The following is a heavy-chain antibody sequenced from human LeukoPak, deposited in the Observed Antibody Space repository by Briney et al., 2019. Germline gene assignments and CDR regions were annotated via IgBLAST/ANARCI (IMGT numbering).Heavy chain of an antibody. CDR3: ARDLKGDAFDI. J-gene: IGHJ3*02. V-gene: IGHV4-39*07. Sequence: SETLSLTCTVSGGSISSSSYYWGWIRQPPGKGLEWIGSIYYSGSTYYNPSLKSRVTISVDTSKNQFSLKLSSVTAADTAVYYCARDLKGDAFDIWGQGTMVTVSS. CDR2: IYYSGST. CDR1: GGSISSSSYY.